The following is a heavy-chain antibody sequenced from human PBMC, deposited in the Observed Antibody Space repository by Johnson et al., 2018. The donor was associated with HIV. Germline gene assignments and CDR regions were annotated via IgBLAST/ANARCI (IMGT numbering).Heavy chain of an antibody. CDR2: ISGSAGIT. Sequence: VQLVESGGGLVQRGGSLRLSCIASGFTFSSYAMSWVRQAPGKGLEWVSAISGSAGITYYADSVEGRFTISRDNSRNTLYLQMNSLRAEDTAVYYCAKDPYKYSSSSYAFDIWGQGTMVTVSS. CDR3: AKDPYKYSSSSYAFDI. V-gene: IGHV3-23*04. D-gene: IGHD6-6*01. J-gene: IGHJ3*02. CDR1: GFTFSSYA.